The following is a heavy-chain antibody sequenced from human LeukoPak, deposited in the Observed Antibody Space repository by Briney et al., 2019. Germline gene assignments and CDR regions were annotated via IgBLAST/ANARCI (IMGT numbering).Heavy chain of an antibody. Sequence: GGSLRLSCAASGFTFSSYEMNWVRQAPGKGLEWVSSISSSSSYVYYADSVKGRFTISRDNAKNPLYLQMNSLRAEDTAVYYCASPPHYYGSGRPMDVWGKGTTVTVSS. CDR2: ISSSSSYV. J-gene: IGHJ6*03. D-gene: IGHD3-10*01. V-gene: IGHV3-21*01. CDR1: GFTFSSYE. CDR3: ASPPHYYGSGRPMDV.